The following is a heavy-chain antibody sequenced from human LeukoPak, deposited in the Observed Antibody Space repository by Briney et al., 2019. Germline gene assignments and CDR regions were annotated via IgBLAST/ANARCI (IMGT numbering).Heavy chain of an antibody. CDR1: GYSFTSYW. CDR2: IYPGDSDT. CDR3: ATNYYGSGSYYLFDP. Sequence: GESLKISCKGSGYSFTSYWIGWVRQMPGKGLEWMRIIYPGDSDTRYSTSFQGQVTISADKSISTAYLQWSSLKASDTAMYYCATNYYGSGSYYLFDPWGQGTLVTVSS. V-gene: IGHV5-51*01. J-gene: IGHJ5*02. D-gene: IGHD3-10*01.